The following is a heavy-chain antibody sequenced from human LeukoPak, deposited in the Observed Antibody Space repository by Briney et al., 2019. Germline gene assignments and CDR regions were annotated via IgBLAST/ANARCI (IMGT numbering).Heavy chain of an antibody. Sequence: SETLSLTCAVYGGSFSGYYWSWIRQPPGKGLEWIGEINHSGSTNYNPSLKSRVTISVHTSKNQFSLKMSSVTAADTAVYYCARGWVSVGGTILYYFDYWGQGTLVTVSS. CDR1: GGSFSGYY. V-gene: IGHV4-34*01. CDR3: ARGWVSVGGTILYYFDY. CDR2: INHSGST. D-gene: IGHD6-19*01. J-gene: IGHJ4*02.